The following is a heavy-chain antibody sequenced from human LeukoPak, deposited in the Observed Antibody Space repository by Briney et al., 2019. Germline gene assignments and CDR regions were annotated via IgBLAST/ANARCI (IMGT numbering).Heavy chain of an antibody. V-gene: IGHV4-38-2*02. CDR1: GGSISSSYY. J-gene: IGHJ5*02. CDR2: INHSGST. Sequence: SETLSLTCTVSGGSISSSYYWSWIRQPPGKGLEWIGEINHSGSTNYNPSLKSRVTISVDTSKNQFSLKLSSVTAADTAVYYCARGVDYGDYWFDPWGQGTLVTVSS. D-gene: IGHD4-17*01. CDR3: ARGVDYGDYWFDP.